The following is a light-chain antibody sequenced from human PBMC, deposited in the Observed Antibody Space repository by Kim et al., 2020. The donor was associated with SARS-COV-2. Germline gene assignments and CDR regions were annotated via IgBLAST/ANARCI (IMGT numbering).Light chain of an antibody. CDR3: QYYGSSPPVT. V-gene: IGKV3-20*01. CDR2: GAS. Sequence: PGERGTLSCRASQSVTGTNLAWYQQRPGQAPRLLMYGASYRDSGIPDRFSGSGSETDFTLTISRLEPEDFAVYYCQYYGSSPPVTFGQGTRLEIK. CDR1: QSVTGTN. J-gene: IGKJ5*01.